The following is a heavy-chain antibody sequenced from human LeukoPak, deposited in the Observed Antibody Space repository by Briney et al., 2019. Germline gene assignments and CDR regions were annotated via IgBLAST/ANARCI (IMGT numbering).Heavy chain of an antibody. D-gene: IGHD3-10*01. CDR1: GGTFSSYA. CDR3: ARAVYYYGSGNYYYYYMDV. CDR2: IIPIFGTA. V-gene: IGHV1-69*06. J-gene: IGHJ6*03. Sequence: ASVKVSRKASGGTFSSYAISWVRQAPGQGLERMGGIIPIFGTANYAQKFQGRVTITADKSTSTAYMELSSLRSEDTAVYYCARAVYYYGSGNYYYYYMDVWGKGTTVTVSS.